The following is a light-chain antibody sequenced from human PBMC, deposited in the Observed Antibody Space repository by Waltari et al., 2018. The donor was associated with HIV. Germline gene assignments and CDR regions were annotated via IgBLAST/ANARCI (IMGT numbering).Light chain of an antibody. CDR2: EVS. CDR3: GAYITNTNVL. J-gene: IGLJ2*01. V-gene: IGLV2-14*01. Sequence: QSALTQPASVSGSPGQSITISCTGTSSHVGDYNYVSWYQQHPGKAPQLIIYEVSNRPSGVSKRCSGSKSGNTASLTISWLQAEDEAYYYCGAYITNTNVLFGGGTRLTVL. CDR1: SSHVGDYNY.